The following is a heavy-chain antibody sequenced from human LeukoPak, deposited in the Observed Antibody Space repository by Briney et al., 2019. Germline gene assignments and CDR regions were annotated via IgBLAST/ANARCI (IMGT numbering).Heavy chain of an antibody. J-gene: IGHJ3*02. CDR2: ISYDGSNK. Sequence: GGSLRLSCAASGFTFSSYAMHWVRQAPGKGLEWVAVISYDGSNKYYADSVKGRFTISRDNSRNTLYLQMNSLRAEDTAVYYCAKGGLDFWTINAFDIWGQGTMVTVSS. CDR3: AKGGLDFWTINAFDI. CDR1: GFTFSSYA. V-gene: IGHV3-30-3*01. D-gene: IGHD3/OR15-3a*01.